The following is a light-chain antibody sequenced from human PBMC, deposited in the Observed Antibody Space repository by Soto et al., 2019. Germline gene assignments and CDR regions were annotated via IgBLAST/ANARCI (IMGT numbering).Light chain of an antibody. Sequence: IIFTQSPCTLALSPGERASLSCRASQSVSSSYLAWYQQKPGQAPRLLIYGASSRATGIPDRFSGSGSGTDFTLTISRLEPEDFAVYYCQQYGSLPITFGQGTRLEIK. J-gene: IGKJ5*01. CDR3: QQYGSLPIT. CDR1: QSVSSSY. CDR2: GAS. V-gene: IGKV3-20*01.